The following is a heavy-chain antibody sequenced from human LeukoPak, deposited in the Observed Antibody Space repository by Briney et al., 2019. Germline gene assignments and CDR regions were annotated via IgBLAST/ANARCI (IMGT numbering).Heavy chain of an antibody. CDR3: ARLCTYDSSGYADY. CDR2: IYPGDSDT. J-gene: IGHJ4*02. V-gene: IGHV5-51*01. D-gene: IGHD3-22*01. CDR1: GISFTSYW. Sequence: GESLKISCKGSGISFTSYWNGWVRQMPGKGLEWMGIIYPGDSDTRYSPSFQGQVTISADKSISTAYLQWSSLKASDTGRYDFARLCTYDSSGYADYWGQGTLVTVSS.